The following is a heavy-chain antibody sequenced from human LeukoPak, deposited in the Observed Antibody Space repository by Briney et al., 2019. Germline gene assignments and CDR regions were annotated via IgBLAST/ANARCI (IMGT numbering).Heavy chain of an antibody. CDR1: GYSFTNYW. D-gene: IGHD1-26*01. J-gene: IGHJ4*02. Sequence: GESLKISCKGSGYSFTNYWISWVRQMPGKGLEWMGRIDPSGSYTNYSPSFQGHVTISADRSISTAYLQWSSLRASDTAMYYCARHRGSYGIIDYWGQGTLVTVSS. V-gene: IGHV5-10-1*01. CDR2: IDPSGSYT. CDR3: ARHRGSYGIIDY.